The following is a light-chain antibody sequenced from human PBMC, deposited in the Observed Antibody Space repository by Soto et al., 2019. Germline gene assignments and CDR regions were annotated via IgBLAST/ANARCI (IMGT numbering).Light chain of an antibody. V-gene: IGLV1-40*01. CDR3: QSYDSSLSVV. Sequence: QSVLTQPPSVSGAPGQGVTISCTGTSSNIGAGYDVRWYQQLPGTAPKLLIFGNSNRPSGVPDRFSGSKSGTSASLAITGLQAEDEADYYCQSYDSSLSVVFGGGTQLTVL. CDR1: SSNIGAGYD. J-gene: IGLJ2*01. CDR2: GNS.